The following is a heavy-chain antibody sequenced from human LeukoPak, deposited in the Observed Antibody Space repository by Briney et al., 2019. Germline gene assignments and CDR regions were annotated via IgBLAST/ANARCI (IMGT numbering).Heavy chain of an antibody. J-gene: IGHJ6*03. V-gene: IGHV1-69*04. D-gene: IGHD3-3*01. CDR1: GGTFSSYA. Sequence: ASVKVSCMASGGTFSSYAISWVRQAPGQGLEWMRRIIPILGIANYAQKFQGRVTITADKSTSTAYMELSSLRSEDTAVYYCARTTRFLEWLLPMDVWGKGTTVTVSS. CDR3: ARTTRFLEWLLPMDV. CDR2: IIPILGIA.